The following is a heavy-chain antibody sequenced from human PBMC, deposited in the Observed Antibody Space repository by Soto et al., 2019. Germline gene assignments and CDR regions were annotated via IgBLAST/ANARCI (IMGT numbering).Heavy chain of an antibody. D-gene: IGHD2-15*01. V-gene: IGHV3-33*01. CDR3: ARELVVVAAPPPYYYGIDG. Sequence: PGGSLRLSCAASGFTFSSYGMHWVRQAPGKGLEWVAVIWYDGSNKYYADSVKGRFTISRDNSKNTLYLQMNSLRAEDTAVYYCARELVVVAAPPPYYYGIDGWGPETTVTVSS. CDR1: GFTFSSYG. CDR2: IWYDGSNK. J-gene: IGHJ6*02.